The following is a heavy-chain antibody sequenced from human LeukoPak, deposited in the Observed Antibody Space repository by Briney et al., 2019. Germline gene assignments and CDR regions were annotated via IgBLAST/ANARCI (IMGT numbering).Heavy chain of an antibody. D-gene: IGHD2-2*01. Sequence: SVKVSCKASGGTFSSYTISWVRQAPGQGLEWMGRIIPILGIANYAQKFQGRVTITADKSTSTAYMELSSLRSEDTAVYYCARYQLPRSRSPYYYYYMDVWGKGTTVTVSS. CDR3: ARYQLPRSRSPYYYYYMDV. CDR2: IIPILGIA. V-gene: IGHV1-69*02. J-gene: IGHJ6*03. CDR1: GGTFSSYT.